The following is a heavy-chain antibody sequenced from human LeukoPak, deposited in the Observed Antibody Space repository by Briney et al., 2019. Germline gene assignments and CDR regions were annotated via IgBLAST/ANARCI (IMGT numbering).Heavy chain of an antibody. J-gene: IGHJ4*02. Sequence: GSLRLSCAASGFTFSNDWMCWVRQAPGKGLEWVANINQDESKKYYADSVKGRFTISRDNAKNSLYLQMSSLTAEDTAIYYCARDLAYRADYWGQGTLVTVSS. CDR1: GFTFSNDW. CDR2: INQDESKK. D-gene: IGHD3-16*02. CDR3: ARDLAYRADY. V-gene: IGHV3-7*01.